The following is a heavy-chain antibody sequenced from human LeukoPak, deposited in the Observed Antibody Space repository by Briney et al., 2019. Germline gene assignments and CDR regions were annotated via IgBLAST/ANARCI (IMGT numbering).Heavy chain of an antibody. CDR3: ARPYFLTGYYSGYFYY. J-gene: IGHJ4*02. CDR1: GGSFSGYY. Sequence: SETLSLTCAVYGGSFSGYYWSWIRQPPGKGLEWIGEINHSGSTNYNPSLKSRVTISVDTSKNQFSLKLSSVTAADTAVYYCARPYFLTGYYSGYFYYWGQGTLVTVSS. V-gene: IGHV4-34*01. CDR2: INHSGST. D-gene: IGHD3/OR15-3a*01.